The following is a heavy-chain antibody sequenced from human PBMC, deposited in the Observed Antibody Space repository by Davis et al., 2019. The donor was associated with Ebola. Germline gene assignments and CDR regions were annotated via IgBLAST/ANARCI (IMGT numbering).Heavy chain of an antibody. CDR1: GGSISNYY. CDR3: AGAGYTSGWNFGY. V-gene: IGHV4-59*08. J-gene: IGHJ4*02. Sequence: SETLSLTCTVSGGSISNYYWSWIRQPPGKGLEWIGYNYHSGNTDSIPSLKSRVTMSVDTSKNQLSLKLSSVTAADTAVYYCAGAGYTSGWNFGYWGQGALVVVSS. D-gene: IGHD6-19*01. CDR2: NYHSGNT.